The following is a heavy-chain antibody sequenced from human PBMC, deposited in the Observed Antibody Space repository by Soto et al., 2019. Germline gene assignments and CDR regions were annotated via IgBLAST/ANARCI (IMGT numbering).Heavy chain of an antibody. CDR1: GYKFIDHY. CDR3: ARAVGRRGLNDEFDV. Sequence: ASVKVSCKASGYKFIDHYINWVRKAPGQGLEWLGWITPHSGATKNAQKCQGRVTMTRDASINTAYVDVTGLTFDDTAVYFCARAVGRRGLNDEFDVWGQGTLVTVSS. CDR2: ITPHSGAT. D-gene: IGHD3-22*01. J-gene: IGHJ3*01. V-gene: IGHV1-2*02.